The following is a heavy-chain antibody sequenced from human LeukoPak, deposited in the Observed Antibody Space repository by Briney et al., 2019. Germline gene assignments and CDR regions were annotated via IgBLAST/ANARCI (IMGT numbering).Heavy chain of an antibody. D-gene: IGHD2-15*01. J-gene: IGHJ1*01. V-gene: IGHV4-34*01. CDR1: GESLNDYY. Sequence: SETLSLTCGVHGESLNDYYWSWIRQSPGKGLEWIGEITHNGSTTFNPSLESRLTISVDTSKNQFSLKLTSVTAADASVYFCARGFCRGESCFSGEYFQHWGQGTLVTVSS. CDR3: ARGFCRGESCFSGEYFQH. CDR2: ITHNGST.